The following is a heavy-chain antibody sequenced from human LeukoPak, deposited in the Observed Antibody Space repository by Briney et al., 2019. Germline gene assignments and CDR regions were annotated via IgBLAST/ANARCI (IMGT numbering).Heavy chain of an antibody. CDR2: INPNSGGT. Sequence: ASVKVSCKASGYTFTGYYIHWVRQAPGQALEWMGWINPNSGGTNYAQKFQGRVTMTRDTSISTAYIELSRLRSDDTAVYYCARAWVHSGYYYYFDYWGQGTLVTVSS. D-gene: IGHD3-22*01. V-gene: IGHV1-2*02. CDR3: ARAWVHSGYYYYFDY. J-gene: IGHJ4*02. CDR1: GYTFTGYY.